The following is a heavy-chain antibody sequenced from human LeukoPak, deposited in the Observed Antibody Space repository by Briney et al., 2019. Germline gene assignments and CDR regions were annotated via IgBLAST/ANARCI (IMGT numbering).Heavy chain of an antibody. CDR1: GFTFSSYG. Sequence: SGGSLRLSCAASGFTFSSYGMHWVRQAPGKGLEWVAVISYDGSNKYYADSVKGRFTISRDNSKNTLYLQMNSLRAEDTAVYYCAKSIAVASPGGYWGQGTLVTVSS. CDR2: ISYDGSNK. J-gene: IGHJ4*02. CDR3: AKSIAVASPGGY. D-gene: IGHD6-19*01. V-gene: IGHV3-30*18.